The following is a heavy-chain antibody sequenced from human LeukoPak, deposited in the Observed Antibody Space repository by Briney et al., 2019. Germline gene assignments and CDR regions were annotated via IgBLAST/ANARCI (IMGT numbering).Heavy chain of an antibody. Sequence: GGSLRLSCAASGYTFSSHGMHWVRQAPGKGLEWVALIWYDGSKKYYADSVKGRLTISRDNSKNTVYLQMNSLRAEDTAVYYCARWYGDYGAFDIWGQGTMVTVSS. CDR1: GYTFSSHG. J-gene: IGHJ3*02. V-gene: IGHV3-33*03. CDR3: ARWYGDYGAFDI. CDR2: IWYDGSKK. D-gene: IGHD4-17*01.